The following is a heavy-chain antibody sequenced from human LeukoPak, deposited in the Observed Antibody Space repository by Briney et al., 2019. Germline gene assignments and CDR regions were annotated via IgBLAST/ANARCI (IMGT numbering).Heavy chain of an antibody. CDR1: AFRFSSYG. V-gene: IGHV3-30*02. D-gene: IGHD6-19*01. Sequence: GGSLRLSCAASAFRFSSYGMHWVRQAPGKGPEWVAFIRSDSSNQYYADSVKGRFTISRGNSKDTLYLQMNSLRAEDTAVYYCAKVPLSSSGWDREYYFDYWGQGTLVTVSS. CDR2: IRSDSSNQ. CDR3: AKVPLSSSGWDREYYFDY. J-gene: IGHJ4*02.